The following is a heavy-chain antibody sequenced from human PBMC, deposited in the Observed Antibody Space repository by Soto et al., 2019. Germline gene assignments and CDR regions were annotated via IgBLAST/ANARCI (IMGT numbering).Heavy chain of an antibody. CDR3: AREGSMIRDAFDI. J-gene: IGHJ3*02. CDR1: GGSISSYY. V-gene: IGHV4-59*01. D-gene: IGHD3-10*01. Sequence: SETLSLTCTVSGGSISSYYWSWIRQPPGKGLEWIGYIYYSGSTNYNPSLKSRVTISVDTSKNQFSLKLSSVTAADTAVYYCAREGSMIRDAFDIWGQGTMVTVSS. CDR2: IYYSGST.